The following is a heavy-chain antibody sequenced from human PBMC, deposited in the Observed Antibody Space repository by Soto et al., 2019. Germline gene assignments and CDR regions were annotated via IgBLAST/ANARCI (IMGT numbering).Heavy chain of an antibody. CDR3: AKEGATMIVVVIGSFDY. V-gene: IGHV3-23*01. D-gene: IGHD3-22*01. J-gene: IGHJ4*02. CDR1: GFTFSSYA. CDR2: ISGSGGST. Sequence: GGSLRLSCAASGFTFSSYAMSWVRQAPGKGLEWVSAISGSGGSTYYADSVKGRFTISRDNSKNTLYLQMNSLRAEDTAVYYCAKEGATMIVVVIGSFDYWGRGTLVTVSS.